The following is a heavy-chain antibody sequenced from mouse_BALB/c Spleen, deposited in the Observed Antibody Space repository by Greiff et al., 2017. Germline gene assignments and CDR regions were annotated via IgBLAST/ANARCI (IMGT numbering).Heavy chain of an antibody. J-gene: IGHJ2*01. D-gene: IGHD1-2*01. CDR2: ISSGGST. Sequence: EVKLVESGGGLVKPGGSLKLSCAASGFTFSSYAMSWVRQTPEKRQEWVASISSGGSTYYPDSVKGRFTISRDNARNILYLQMSSLRSEDTAMYYCARSTTATDYWGQGTTLTVSS. CDR3: ARSTTATDY. CDR1: GFTFSSYA. V-gene: IGHV5-6-5*01.